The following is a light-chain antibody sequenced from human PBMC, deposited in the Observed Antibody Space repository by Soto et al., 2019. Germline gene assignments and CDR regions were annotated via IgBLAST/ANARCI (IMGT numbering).Light chain of an antibody. V-gene: IGKV3-15*01. CDR1: QSVSSD. CDR2: GAS. CDR3: QHYNSRPLT. Sequence: EIMMTQSPGTLSVSPGERATLSCRASQSVSSDLAWYQQQPGQAPRLLIYGASTRVLGIPARFSGSGSGTEFTLTISSLQSEDFALYYCQHYNSRPLTFGHGTKVEIK. J-gene: IGKJ1*01.